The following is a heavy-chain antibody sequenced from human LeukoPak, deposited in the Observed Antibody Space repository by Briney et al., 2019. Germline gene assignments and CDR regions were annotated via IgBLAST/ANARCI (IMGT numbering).Heavy chain of an antibody. CDR3: AREGYDSGAYFAFDI. Sequence: SQTLSLTCAVSGGSISSGGYSWSWIRQPPGKGLEWLGYTSYSGATYYNPSLKSRITISVDTSKNQFSLKLSSVTAADTAVYYCAREGYDSGAYFAFDIWGQGTLVTVSS. V-gene: IGHV4-30-4*07. J-gene: IGHJ3*02. D-gene: IGHD3-22*01. CDR1: GGSISSGGYS. CDR2: TSYSGAT.